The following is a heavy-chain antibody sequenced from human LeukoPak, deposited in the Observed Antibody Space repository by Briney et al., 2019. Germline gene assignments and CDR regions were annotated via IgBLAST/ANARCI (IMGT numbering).Heavy chain of an antibody. CDR3: ARQHDSYYYYYIDV. Sequence: KTSETLSLTCAVSGYSISNGYYWVWIRQPPGRGLEWIGSLYHSDSAYYNPSLRSRASMSVDTSKNQFSLTLSFVTAADTAVYYCARQHDSYYYYYIDVWGSGTTVTVSS. CDR2: LYHSDSA. V-gene: IGHV4-38-2*01. CDR1: GYSISNGYY. J-gene: IGHJ6*03.